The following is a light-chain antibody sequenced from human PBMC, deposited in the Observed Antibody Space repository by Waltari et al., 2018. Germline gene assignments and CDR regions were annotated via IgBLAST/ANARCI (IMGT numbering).Light chain of an antibody. CDR1: SNDIGSDNF. V-gene: IGLV2-23*02. CDR2: DVS. Sequence: QSALTQPASVSGSPGQSITVSCIGTSNDIGSDNFVSWFQQHPGRAPKLMIYDVSERPLGVSNRFSGSKSGNTASLTISGLQAEDEADYYCFSYAGSNSFAFGGGTRVTVL. CDR3: FSYAGSNSFA. J-gene: IGLJ2*01.